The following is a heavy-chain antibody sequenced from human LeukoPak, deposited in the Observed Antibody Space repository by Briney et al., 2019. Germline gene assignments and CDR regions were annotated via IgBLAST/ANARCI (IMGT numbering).Heavy chain of an antibody. V-gene: IGHV1-69*13. J-gene: IGHJ4*02. Sequence: SVKVSCKASGYTFSSYAISWVRQAPGQGLEWMGGIIPIFGTANYAQKFQGRVTNTADESTSTAYMELSSLRSEDTAVYYCARLALSMTTGPVDYWGQGTLVTVSS. CDR3: ARLALSMTTGPVDY. CDR2: IIPIFGTA. CDR1: GYTFSSYA. D-gene: IGHD4-11*01.